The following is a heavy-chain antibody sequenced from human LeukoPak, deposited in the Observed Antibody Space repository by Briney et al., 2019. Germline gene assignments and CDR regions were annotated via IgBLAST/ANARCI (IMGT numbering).Heavy chain of an antibody. D-gene: IGHD5-18*01. CDR1: GGSFSGYY. Sequence: SETLSLTCAVYGGSFSGYYWSWIRQPPGKGLEWIGEINHSGSTNYNLSLKSRVTISVDTSKNQFSLKLSSVTAADTAVYYCARDGRGYSYGYKAPDWYFDLWGRGTLVTVSS. CDR2: INHSGST. J-gene: IGHJ2*01. CDR3: ARDGRGYSYGYKAPDWYFDL. V-gene: IGHV4-34*01.